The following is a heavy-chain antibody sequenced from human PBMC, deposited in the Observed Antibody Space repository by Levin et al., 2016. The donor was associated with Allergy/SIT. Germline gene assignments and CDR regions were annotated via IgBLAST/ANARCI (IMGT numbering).Heavy chain of an antibody. CDR3: ARMNSPQWLVRSYNWFDP. J-gene: IGHJ5*02. Sequence: SETLSLTCTVSGGSISSYYWSWIRQPPGKGLEWIGYIYYSGSTNYNPSLKSRVTISVDTSKNQFSLKLSSVTAADTAVYYCARMNSPQWLVRSYNWFDPWGQGTLVTVSS. CDR2: IYYSGST. V-gene: IGHV4-59*01. CDR1: GGSISSYY. D-gene: IGHD6-19*01.